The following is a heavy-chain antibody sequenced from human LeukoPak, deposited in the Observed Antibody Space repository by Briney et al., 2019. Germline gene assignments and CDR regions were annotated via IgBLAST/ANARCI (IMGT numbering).Heavy chain of an antibody. Sequence: PGGSLRLSCAASGFTFSSYSMNWVRRAPGKGLEWVSSISSSSSYIYYADSVKGRFTISRDNAKNSLYLQMNSLRAEDTAVYYCARADRSSGCRQQLDHWGQGTLVTVSS. CDR1: GFTFSSYS. D-gene: IGHD5-18*01. V-gene: IGHV3-21*01. CDR2: ISSSSSYI. CDR3: ARADRSSGCRQQLDH. J-gene: IGHJ5*02.